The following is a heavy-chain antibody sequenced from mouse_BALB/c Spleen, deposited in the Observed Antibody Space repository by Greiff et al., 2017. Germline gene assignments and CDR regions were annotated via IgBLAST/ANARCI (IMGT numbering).Heavy chain of an antibody. Sequence: EVHLVESGGDLVKPGGSLKLSCAASGFTFSSYGMSWVRQTPDKRLEWVATISSGGSYTYYPDSVKGRFTFSRDNAKNTLYLQMSSLKSEDTAMYYCARPHQGAMDYWGQGTSVTVSS. J-gene: IGHJ4*01. CDR3: ARPHQGAMDY. CDR2: ISSGGSYT. V-gene: IGHV5-6*01. CDR1: GFTFSSYG. D-gene: IGHD3-2*02.